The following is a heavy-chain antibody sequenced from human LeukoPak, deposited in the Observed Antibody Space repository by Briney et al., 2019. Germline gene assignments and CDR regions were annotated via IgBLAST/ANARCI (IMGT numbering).Heavy chain of an antibody. J-gene: IGHJ4*02. CDR3: ARMASGSYSFDY. CDR1: GFTFSSYG. CDR2: IRYDGSNK. V-gene: IGHV3-30*02. D-gene: IGHD1-26*01. Sequence: HPGGSLRLSCAASGFTFSSYGMHWVRQAPGKGLEWVAFIRYDGSNKYYADSVKGRFTISRDNSKNTLFLQMNSLRAEDTAVYYCARMASGSYSFDYWGQGTLVTVSS.